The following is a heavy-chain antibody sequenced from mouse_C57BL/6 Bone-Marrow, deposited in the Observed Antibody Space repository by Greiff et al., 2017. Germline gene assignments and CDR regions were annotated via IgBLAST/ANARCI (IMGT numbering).Heavy chain of an antibody. J-gene: IGHJ2*01. V-gene: IGHV1-72*01. CDR3: AIGANWVNFDY. CDR2: IDPTRGGT. CDR1: GYTFTSYW. D-gene: IGHD4-1*01. Sequence: QVQLQQPGAELVKPGASVKLSCKASGYTFTSYWMHWVKQRPGRGLELIGRIDPTRGGTKYNEKVKRKATLTVDKPSSTAYMQLSSLTSEDSAVYYCAIGANWVNFDYWGQGTTLTVSS.